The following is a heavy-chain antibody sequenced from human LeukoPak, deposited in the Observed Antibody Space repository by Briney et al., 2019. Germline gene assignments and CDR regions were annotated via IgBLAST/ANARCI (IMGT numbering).Heavy chain of an antibody. Sequence: SETVSLTCSVSGGSIGSFYWNWIRQPPGKGLEWIGYIYNSGSTNYNPSLKSRVTISVDASKNEFSLKLRSVTAADTAVYYCARGSVLLAMDVWGKGTTVTISS. J-gene: IGHJ6*03. CDR2: IYNSGST. CDR1: GGSIGSFY. V-gene: IGHV4-59*01. D-gene: IGHD3-16*01. CDR3: ARGSVLLAMDV.